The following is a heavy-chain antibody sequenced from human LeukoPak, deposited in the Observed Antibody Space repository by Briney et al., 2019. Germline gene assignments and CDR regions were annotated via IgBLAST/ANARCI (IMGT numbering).Heavy chain of an antibody. V-gene: IGHV4-34*01. CDR3: AREHCGGDCYGY. CDR1: GGSFSGYY. J-gene: IGHJ4*02. D-gene: IGHD2-21*01. CDR2: INHSGST. Sequence: SETLSLTCAVYGGSFSGYYWSWIRQPPGKGLEWIGEINHSGSTNYNPSLKSRVTISVDTSKNQFSLKLSSVTAADTAAYYCAREHCGGDCYGYWGQGTLVTVSS.